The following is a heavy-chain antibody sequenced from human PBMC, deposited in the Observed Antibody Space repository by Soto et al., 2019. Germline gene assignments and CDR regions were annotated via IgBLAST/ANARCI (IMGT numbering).Heavy chain of an antibody. V-gene: IGHV4-39*01. CDR1: GESISSSSCY. CDR3: ARQRTTVVTQAYFDY. CDR2: IYHSGRT. Sequence: SETLCLTCIVSGESISSSSCYWGWISQPPGKGLEWIGSIYHSGRTYYNPSLKSRVSISIDTSKNQFSLKLSSVTAADTALYYCARQRTTVVTQAYFDYWGQGALVTVSS. J-gene: IGHJ4*02. D-gene: IGHD2-21*02.